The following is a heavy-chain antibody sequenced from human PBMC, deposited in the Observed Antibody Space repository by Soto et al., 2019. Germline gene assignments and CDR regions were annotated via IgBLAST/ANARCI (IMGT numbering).Heavy chain of an antibody. V-gene: IGHV3-30-3*01. Sequence: PGGSLRLSCAASGFTFSSYAMHWVRQAPGKGLEWVAVISYDGSNKYYADSVKGRFTISRDNSKNTLYLQMNSLRAEDTAVYYCARDGENWYFDLWGRGTLVTVSS. CDR1: GFTFSSYA. D-gene: IGHD3-3*01. J-gene: IGHJ2*01. CDR3: ARDGENWYFDL. CDR2: ISYDGSNK.